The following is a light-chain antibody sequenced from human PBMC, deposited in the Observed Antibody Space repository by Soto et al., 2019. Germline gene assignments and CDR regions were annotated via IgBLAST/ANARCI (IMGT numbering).Light chain of an antibody. J-gene: IGLJ2*01. V-gene: IGLV1-44*01. CDR2: TNN. Sequence: QSVLTQPPSASGTPGQRVTISCSRSISNIGGNTVNWYQQLPGTAPKLLMYTNNQRPSGVPDRFSGSKSGTSASLAISGLQSEDEADYYCAAWDDSLNGVVFGGGTKVTVL. CDR1: ISNIGGNT. CDR3: AAWDDSLNGVV.